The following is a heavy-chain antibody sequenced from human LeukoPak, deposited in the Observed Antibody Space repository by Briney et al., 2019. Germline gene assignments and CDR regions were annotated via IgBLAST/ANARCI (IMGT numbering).Heavy chain of an antibody. V-gene: IGHV3-48*03. CDR3: VRGGLDH. CDR1: GFTFRSYE. CDR2: ISSSSDTI. D-gene: IGHD5-12*01. Sequence: GGSLRLSCAASGFTFRSYEMIWVRQTPGKGLEWVSYISSSSDTIYYADSVRGRFSISRDNAKNSLFLQMNSLRAGDTAVYYCVRGGLDHWGQGALVTVSS. J-gene: IGHJ4*02.